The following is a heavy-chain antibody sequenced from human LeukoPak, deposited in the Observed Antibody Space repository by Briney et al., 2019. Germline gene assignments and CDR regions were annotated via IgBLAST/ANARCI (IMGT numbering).Heavy chain of an antibody. CDR3: ARDLTYSSSCSWFDP. V-gene: IGHV3-20*04. CDR1: GFTFDDYG. D-gene: IGHD6-13*01. CDR2: INWNGGST. Sequence: GGSLRLSCAASGFTFDDYGMRWVRQAPGKGLEWVCGINWNGGSTGYADSVKGRFTISRDNAKNSLYLQMNSLRAEDTALYYCARDLTYSSSCSWFDPWGQGTLVTVSS. J-gene: IGHJ5*02.